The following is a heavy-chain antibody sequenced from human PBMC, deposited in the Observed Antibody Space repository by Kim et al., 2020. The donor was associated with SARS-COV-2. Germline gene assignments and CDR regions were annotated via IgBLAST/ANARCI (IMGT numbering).Heavy chain of an antibody. J-gene: IGHJ4*02. Sequence: SETLSLTCTVSGGSISSSSYYWGWIRQPPGKGLEWIGSIYYSGSTYYNPSLKSRVTISVDTSKNQFSLKLSSVTAADTAVYYCARTSITYYYDSSGYYFDYWGQGTLVTVSS. CDR1: GGSISSSSYY. CDR2: IYYSGST. D-gene: IGHD3-22*01. V-gene: IGHV4-39*01. CDR3: ARTSITYYYDSSGYYFDY.